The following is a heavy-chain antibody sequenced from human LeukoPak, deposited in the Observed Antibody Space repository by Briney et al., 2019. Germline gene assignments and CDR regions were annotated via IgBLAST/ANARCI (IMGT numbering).Heavy chain of an antibody. CDR3: ARSEYSSGHDY. J-gene: IGHJ4*02. V-gene: IGHV4-59*08. Sequence: SETLSLTCTVSGGSISSYYWSWIRQPPGKGLEWIGYVYYSGSTNYNPSLKSRVTISVDTSKNQFSLKLSSVTAADTAVYYCARSEYSSGHDYWGQGTLVTVSS. D-gene: IGHD6-19*01. CDR1: GGSISSYY. CDR2: VYYSGST.